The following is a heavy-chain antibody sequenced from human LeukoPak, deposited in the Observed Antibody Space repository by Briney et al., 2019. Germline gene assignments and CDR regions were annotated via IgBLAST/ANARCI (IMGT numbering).Heavy chain of an antibody. D-gene: IGHD3-10*01. J-gene: IGHJ4*02. V-gene: IGHV1-8*02. CDR2: MNPNSGNT. CDR3: ASSTMGRYGSGSSN. CDR1: GYTFTSYD. Sequence: GASVRVSCKASGYTFTSYDINWVRQATGQGLEWMGWMNPNSGNTGYAQKFQGRVTMTRNTSISTAYMELSSLRSEDTAVYYCASSTMGRYGSGSSNWGQGTLVTVSS.